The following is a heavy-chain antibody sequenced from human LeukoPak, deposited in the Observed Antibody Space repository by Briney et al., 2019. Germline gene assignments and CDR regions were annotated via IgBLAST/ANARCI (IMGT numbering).Heavy chain of an antibody. Sequence: GASVKVSCKASGYTFTDYYMHWVRQAPGQGLEWMGWLSPNSGDTNYAQKFQGRVSMTRDSSISTAYMDLSDLRSDDTAVYSCARGRNIEMTTMSGGSDYWGQGTLVTVSS. CDR1: GYTFTDYY. CDR3: ARGRNIEMTTMSGGSDY. CDR2: LSPNSGDT. D-gene: IGHD5-24*01. J-gene: IGHJ4*02. V-gene: IGHV1-2*02.